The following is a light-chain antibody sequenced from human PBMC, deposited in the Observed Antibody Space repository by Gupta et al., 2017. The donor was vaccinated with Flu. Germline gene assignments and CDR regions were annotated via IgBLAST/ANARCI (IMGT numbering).Light chain of an antibody. CDR2: EVS. Sequence: QSALTQPASVSGSPGQSITISCTGTNSDIGGYNYVSWFQHHPGKAPKLIIYEVSNRPSGVSNRCSASKSDNTAFLTISGLQAEDEADYYCSSYKRTSIWVFGGGTKLTVL. J-gene: IGLJ3*02. CDR3: SSYKRTSIWV. CDR1: NSDIGGYNY. V-gene: IGLV2-14*01.